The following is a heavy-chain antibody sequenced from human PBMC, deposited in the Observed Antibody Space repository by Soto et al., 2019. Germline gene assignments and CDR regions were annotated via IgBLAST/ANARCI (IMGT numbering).Heavy chain of an antibody. Sequence: SVKVSCKASGGTFSSYAISWVRQAPGQGLEWMGGIIPIFGTANYAQKFQGRVTITADKSTSTAYMELSSLRSEDTAVYYCARVRNDERTTVTFDIWGQGTMVTVSS. CDR1: GGTFSSYA. V-gene: IGHV1-69*06. J-gene: IGHJ3*02. CDR2: IIPIFGTA. CDR3: ARVRNDERTTVTFDI. D-gene: IGHD4-17*01.